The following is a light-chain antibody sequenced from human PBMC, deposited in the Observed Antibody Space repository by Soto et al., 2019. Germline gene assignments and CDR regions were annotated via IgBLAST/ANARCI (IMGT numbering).Light chain of an antibody. CDR3: SSYTTVSTYV. Sequence: QSALTQPASVSGSPGQSITISCTGTSSDVGAYNYVSWYQQHPGKAPKLMIYEVNYRPSGVSNRFSGSKSGNTASLTISGLQAEDEADYYCSSYTTVSTYVFGAGTKLTVL. CDR1: SSDVGAYNY. J-gene: IGLJ1*01. CDR2: EVN. V-gene: IGLV2-14*01.